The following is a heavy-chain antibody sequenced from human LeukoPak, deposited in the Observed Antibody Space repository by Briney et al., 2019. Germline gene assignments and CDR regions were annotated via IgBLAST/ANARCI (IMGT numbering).Heavy chain of an antibody. V-gene: IGHV4-34*01. CDR1: GGSFSGYY. CDR2: INHSGST. Sequence: SETLSLTCAVYGGSFSGYYWSWIRQPPGKGLEWIGEINHSGSTNYNPSLKSRVTISVDTSKNQFSLKLSSVTAADTAVYYCARAPLRARRTPSLGWFDAWGQGTMVTVSS. J-gene: IGHJ5*02. CDR3: ARAPLRARRTPSLGWFDA. D-gene: IGHD6-6*01.